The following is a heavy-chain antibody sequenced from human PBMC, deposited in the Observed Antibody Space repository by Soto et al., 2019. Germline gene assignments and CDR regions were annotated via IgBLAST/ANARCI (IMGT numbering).Heavy chain of an antibody. CDR1: GFTFTNYA. Sequence: EVQLLESGGGLVQPGGSLRLSCVGSGFTFTNYAMNWVRQTPGKGLEWVSTISGGGDKAFDADTVKGRFSISSDNSKTAVNLQMNRLRADDTAVYYCARKVLGSTSRPDWWYFDLWGRGTLVTVSS. CDR2: ISGGGDKA. J-gene: IGHJ2*01. CDR3: ARKVLGSTSRPDWWYFDL. V-gene: IGHV3-23*01. D-gene: IGHD2-2*01.